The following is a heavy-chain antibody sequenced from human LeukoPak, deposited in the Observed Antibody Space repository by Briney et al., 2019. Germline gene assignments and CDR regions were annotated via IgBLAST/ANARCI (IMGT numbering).Heavy chain of an antibody. J-gene: IGHJ4*02. CDR2: IRYDGSNK. Sequence: GGSLRLSCAASGFTFSSYGMHWVRQAPGKRREWVAFIRYDGSNKYYADSVKGRFTISRDNSKNTLYLQMNSLRAEDTAVYYCAKERGESYYEYFDYWGQGTLVTVSS. D-gene: IGHD1-26*01. CDR3: AKERGESYYEYFDY. CDR1: GFTFSSYG. V-gene: IGHV3-30*02.